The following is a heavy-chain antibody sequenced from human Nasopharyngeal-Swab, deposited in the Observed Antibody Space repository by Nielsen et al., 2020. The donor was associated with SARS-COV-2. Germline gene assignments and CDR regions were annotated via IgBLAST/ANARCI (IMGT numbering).Heavy chain of an antibody. J-gene: IGHJ6*02. Sequence: GESLKISCAASGFTFSSYSMNWVRRAPGKGLEWVSYISSSSSTIYSADSVKGRFTISRDNAKNSLYLQMNSLRDEDTAVYYCAREPAARPPAPDYYYYYGMDVWGQGTTVTVSS. D-gene: IGHD6-6*01. CDR1: GFTFSSYS. V-gene: IGHV3-48*02. CDR3: AREPAARPPAPDYYYYYGMDV. CDR2: ISSSSSTI.